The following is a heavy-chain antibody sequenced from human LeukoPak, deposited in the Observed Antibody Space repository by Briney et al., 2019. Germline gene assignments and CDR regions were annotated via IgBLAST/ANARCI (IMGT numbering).Heavy chain of an antibody. CDR3: ARGRRDGYNLGY. D-gene: IGHD5-24*01. CDR1: GFNVTTNY. CDR2: IYSGGTT. J-gene: IGHJ4*02. Sequence: GGSLRLSCAASGFNVTTNYMSWVRQAPGKGLEWVSVIYSGGTTYYADSVKGRFTISRDISKNTLSLQMNSLRAEDTAVYYCARGRRDGYNLGYWGQGALVAVSS. V-gene: IGHV3-53*01.